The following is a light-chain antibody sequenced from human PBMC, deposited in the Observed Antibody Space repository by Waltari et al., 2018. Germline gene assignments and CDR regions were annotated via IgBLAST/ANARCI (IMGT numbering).Light chain of an antibody. CDR3: SSYAGSNTLL. V-gene: IGLV2-11*01. CDR2: EVS. Sequence: QAALTQPRSVSGSPGHSVTIPCTGANSDIGGYNYLSWYQQHPGTAPKLMISEVSKRPSGVSDRFSGSKSGNTASLTISGLQAEDEADYYCSSYAGSNTLLFGGGTRLTVL. CDR1: NSDIGGYNY. J-gene: IGLJ2*01.